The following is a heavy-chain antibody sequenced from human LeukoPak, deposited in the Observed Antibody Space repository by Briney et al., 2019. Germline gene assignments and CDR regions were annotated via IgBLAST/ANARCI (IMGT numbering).Heavy chain of an antibody. Sequence: SETLSLTCTVSGGSISGTSFYWGWIRQPPGKGLEWVGSISYSGSTYYNPSLKSRVTISLDTSENHFSLNLSSVTASDTAVYYCARRPGDYSNFNWFGPWGQGTLVTVSS. CDR1: GGSISGTSFY. CDR3: ARRPGDYSNFNWFGP. J-gene: IGHJ5*02. D-gene: IGHD4-11*01. V-gene: IGHV4-39*02. CDR2: ISYSGST.